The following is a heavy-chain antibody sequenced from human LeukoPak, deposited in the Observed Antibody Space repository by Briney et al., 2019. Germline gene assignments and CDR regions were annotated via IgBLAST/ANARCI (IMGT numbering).Heavy chain of an antibody. CDR3: ARDHSSGWLEYFFDY. V-gene: IGHV3-30*02. Sequence: GGSLRLSCAASGFTFSSYGMHWVRQAPGKGLEWVAFIRYDGSNKYYADSVKGRFTISRDNSKNTLYLQMNSLRAEDTAVYYCARDHSSGWLEYFFDYWGQGTLVTVSS. CDR1: GFTFSSYG. CDR2: IRYDGSNK. D-gene: IGHD6-19*01. J-gene: IGHJ4*02.